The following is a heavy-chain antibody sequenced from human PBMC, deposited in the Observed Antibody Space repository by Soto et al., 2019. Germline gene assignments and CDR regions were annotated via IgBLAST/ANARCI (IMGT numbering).Heavy chain of an antibody. V-gene: IGHV3-15*01. D-gene: IGHD2-15*01. CDR3: TTGGGPYCSGGSCYLFDY. J-gene: IGHJ4*02. CDR1: GFTFSNAW. Sequence: GGSLRLSCAASGFTFSNAWMSWVRQAPGKGLEWVGRIKSKTDGGTTDYAAPVKGRFTISRDDSKNTLYLQMNSLKTEDTAVYYCTTGGGPYCSGGSCYLFDYWGQGTLVTVSS. CDR2: IKSKTDGGTT.